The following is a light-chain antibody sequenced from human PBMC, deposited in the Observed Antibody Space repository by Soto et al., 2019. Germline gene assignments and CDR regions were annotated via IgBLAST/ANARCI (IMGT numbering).Light chain of an antibody. J-gene: IGKJ2*01. CDR2: GAS. CDR3: QHYGSSPYT. Sequence: EVVMTQSPGTLSVSPGERVTLSCRASQSVRSNLAWYQQKPGQAPRLLIYGASRRATGIPDRFSGGQSGTDFTLTVSRLEPEDFAVYFCQHYGSSPYTFGQGTKV. CDR1: QSVRSN. V-gene: IGKV3-20*01.